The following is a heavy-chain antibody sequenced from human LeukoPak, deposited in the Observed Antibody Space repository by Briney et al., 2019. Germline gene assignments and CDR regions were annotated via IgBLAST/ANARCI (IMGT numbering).Heavy chain of an antibody. J-gene: IGHJ4*02. CDR3: AIRPTTVTTFYFDY. D-gene: IGHD4-17*01. CDR2: IIPIFGTA. CDR1: GGTFSSYA. V-gene: IGHV1-69*06. Sequence: SVKVSCKASGGTFSSYAISWVRQAPGQGLEWMGGIIPIFGTANYAQKFQGRVTITADKSTSTAYMELSSLRSEDTAVYYCAIRPTTVTTFYFDYWGQGTLVTVPS.